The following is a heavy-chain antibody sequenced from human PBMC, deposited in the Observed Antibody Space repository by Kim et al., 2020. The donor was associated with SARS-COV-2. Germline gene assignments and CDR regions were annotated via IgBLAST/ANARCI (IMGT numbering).Heavy chain of an antibody. J-gene: IGHJ5*02. D-gene: IGHD6-19*01. CDR3: AKGQTSFTTGWYVDL. Sequence: GGSLRLSCAASGFSVDSHFMTWVRQSAVKGLEWVSVMYSGGNTFYADYVKGRFISSRDISKNTSDLQMSSLRVEDTAIYYCAKGQTSFTTGWYVDLWGQGTRVTVSS. CDR1: GFSVDSHF. V-gene: IGHV3-53*05. CDR2: MYSGGNT.